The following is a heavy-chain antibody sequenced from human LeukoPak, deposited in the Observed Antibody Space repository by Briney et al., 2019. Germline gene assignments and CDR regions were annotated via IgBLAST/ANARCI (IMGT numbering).Heavy chain of an antibody. CDR3: ASNYGSGSNNWLDP. J-gene: IGHJ5*02. D-gene: IGHD3-10*01. V-gene: IGHV3-23*01. CDR1: GFTFSSYG. CDR2: ISGSGGAT. Sequence: GGSLRLSCAASGFTFSSYGMTWVRQGPGKGLEWLSSISGSGGATYYADSVKVRFTISRDNSKNTLYLQMNSLRADDTAVYYCASNYGSGSNNWLDPWGQGTLVTVSS.